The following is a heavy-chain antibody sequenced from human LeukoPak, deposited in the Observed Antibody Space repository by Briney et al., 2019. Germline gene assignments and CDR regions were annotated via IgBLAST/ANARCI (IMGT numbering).Heavy chain of an antibody. V-gene: IGHV4-39*01. D-gene: IGHD6-19*01. J-gene: IGHJ5*02. CDR1: GGSISSGGYY. Sequence: SETLSLTCTVSGGSISSGGYYWGWIRQPPGKGLEWIGSIYYSGSAYYNPSLKGRVTISADTSKNQFSLKLSSVTAADAAVYNCARQYSSGWPWFDPWGQGTLVTVSS. CDR3: ARQYSSGWPWFDP. CDR2: IYYSGSA.